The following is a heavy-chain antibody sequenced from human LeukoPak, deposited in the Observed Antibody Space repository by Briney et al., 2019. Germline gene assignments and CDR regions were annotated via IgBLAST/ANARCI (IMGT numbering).Heavy chain of an antibody. J-gene: IGHJ6*04. Sequence: PGGSLTLSCAASGFTFSGYWMSWLRQAPGKGLEWVANIKQDGGEKYYVDSVKCRFTFSRDNAKSSLYLQMNSLRAEDTAVYYCARDRGFGQAAVWGKGTTVTVSS. CDR1: GFTFSGYW. CDR2: IKQDGGEK. D-gene: IGHD3-10*01. V-gene: IGHV3-7*01. CDR3: ARDRGFGQAAV.